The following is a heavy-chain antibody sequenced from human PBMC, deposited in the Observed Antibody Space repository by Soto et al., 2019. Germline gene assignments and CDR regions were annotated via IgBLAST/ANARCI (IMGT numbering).Heavy chain of an antibody. CDR1: GFTFGSYW. D-gene: IGHD6-19*01. J-gene: IGHJ4*02. Sequence: EVQLVESGGGLVQPGGSLRLSCSATGFTFGSYWMTWVRQAPGKGLEWVANIKQDGSEKYYVDSVKGRFTISRDNAENSLYLQLNSLRTEDTAVYYCARAQITGWYVSNWGQGTLVSVSS. CDR3: ARAQITGWYVSN. CDR2: IKQDGSEK. V-gene: IGHV3-7*01.